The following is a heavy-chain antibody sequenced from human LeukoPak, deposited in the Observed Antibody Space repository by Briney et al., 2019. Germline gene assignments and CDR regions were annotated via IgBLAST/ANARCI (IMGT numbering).Heavy chain of an antibody. Sequence: GGSLRLSCAASGFTFSSNAMSWVRQATGKGLEWVSAISGSGGSTYYADSVKGRFTISRDNSKNTLYLQMNSLRAEDAAIYYCATIGDRRTGELYRIDYWGQGTLVTVSS. CDR1: GFTFSSNA. D-gene: IGHD7-27*01. CDR3: ATIGDRRTGELYRIDY. CDR2: ISGSGGST. V-gene: IGHV3-23*01. J-gene: IGHJ4*02.